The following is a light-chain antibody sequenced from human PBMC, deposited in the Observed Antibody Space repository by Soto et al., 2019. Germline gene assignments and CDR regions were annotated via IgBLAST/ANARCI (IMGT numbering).Light chain of an antibody. CDR2: GAS. CDR3: QQYSSPPRT. V-gene: IGKV3-20*01. CDR1: QSVSSY. J-gene: IGKJ1*01. Sequence: EMVLTQSPGSLSLSPGERATLSCRASQSVSSYLAWYQQKPGQAPRLLIYGASSRATDFPDRFSGSGSGTDFSLTISRLEPEDSAVYYCQQYSSPPRTFGQGTKVEIK.